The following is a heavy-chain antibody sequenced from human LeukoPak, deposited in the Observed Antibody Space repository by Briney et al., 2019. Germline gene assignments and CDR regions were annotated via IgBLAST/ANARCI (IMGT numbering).Heavy chain of an antibody. Sequence: PSETLSLTCAAYGGSFSGYYWSWIRQPPEKGLEWIGEINHSGSTNYNPSLKSRVTISVDTSKNQFSLKLSSVTAADTAVYYCARGGKQQLVRSLVYWGQGTLVTVSS. CDR1: GGSFSGYY. CDR3: ARGGKQQLVRSLVY. D-gene: IGHD6-13*01. V-gene: IGHV4-34*01. J-gene: IGHJ4*02. CDR2: INHSGST.